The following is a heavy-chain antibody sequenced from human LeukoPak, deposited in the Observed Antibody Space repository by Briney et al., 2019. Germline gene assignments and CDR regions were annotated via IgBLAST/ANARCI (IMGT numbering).Heavy chain of an antibody. Sequence: GGSLRLSCAASGFIFGGYAMHWVRQTPGKGLQWLAVISYDGGKTYYADSVEGRFTISRDNSKSTVYLEINSLRSEDTAIYYCARGFNDFWSGSQLEYWGQGTLVTVSS. CDR2: ISYDGGKT. D-gene: IGHD3-3*01. CDR1: GFIFGGYA. J-gene: IGHJ4*02. CDR3: ARGFNDFWSGSQLEY. V-gene: IGHV3-30-3*01.